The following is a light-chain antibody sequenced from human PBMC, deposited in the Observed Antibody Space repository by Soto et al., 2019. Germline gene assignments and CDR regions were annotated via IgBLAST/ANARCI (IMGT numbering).Light chain of an antibody. CDR1: QSINGW. V-gene: IGKV1-5*03. J-gene: IGKJ1*01. Sequence: DIQMTQSPSTLSVSVGDRVTITCRASQSINGWLAWYQQKPGKAPKVLIYNASSLHGGVPSRFSGSGSGTEFTLTISSLQPDDLAAYYCQQYSTYPWTFGQGTKVEIK. CDR3: QQYSTYPWT. CDR2: NAS.